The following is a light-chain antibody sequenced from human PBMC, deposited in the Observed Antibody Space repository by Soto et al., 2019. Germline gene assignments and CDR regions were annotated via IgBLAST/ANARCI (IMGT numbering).Light chain of an antibody. CDR1: SSNIGAGYD. CDR2: GNS. Sequence: QSVLTQPPSVSGAPGQRVTISCTGSSSNIGAGYDVHWYQQLPGTAPKLLIHGNSNRPSGVPDRFSGSKSGTSASLAITRHQAEVEADYYCQSDNSSLSGYVFGTGTK. J-gene: IGLJ1*01. V-gene: IGLV1-40*01. CDR3: QSDNSSLSGYV.